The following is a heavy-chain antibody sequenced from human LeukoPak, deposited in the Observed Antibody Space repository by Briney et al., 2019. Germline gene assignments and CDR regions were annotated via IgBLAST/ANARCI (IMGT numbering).Heavy chain of an antibody. CDR3: ASSGHYYDSSGPYYFDY. Sequence: ASVKVSCKASGYTFTGYYMHWVPQAPGQGLEWMGRINPNSGGTNYAQKFQGRVTITRDTSISTAYMELSRLRSDDTAVYYCASSGHYYDSSGPYYFDYWGQGTLVTVSS. CDR2: INPNSGGT. V-gene: IGHV1-2*06. CDR1: GYTFTGYY. D-gene: IGHD3-22*01. J-gene: IGHJ4*02.